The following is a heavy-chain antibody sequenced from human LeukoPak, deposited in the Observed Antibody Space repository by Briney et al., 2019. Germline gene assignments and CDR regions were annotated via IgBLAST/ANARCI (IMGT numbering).Heavy chain of an antibody. V-gene: IGHV1-18*01. D-gene: IGHD2-21*02. CDR2: IRTYNGDT. J-gene: IGHJ4*02. Sequence: ASVKVSCKASGYTFTNYAISWVRQAPGQGLEWMGCIRTYNGDTNYAQKIQGRVTLTTDTSTSTAYMELRSLRSDDTAVYYCARTSAALLYYFDYWGQGTLVTVSS. CDR1: GYTFTNYA. CDR3: ARTSAALLYYFDY.